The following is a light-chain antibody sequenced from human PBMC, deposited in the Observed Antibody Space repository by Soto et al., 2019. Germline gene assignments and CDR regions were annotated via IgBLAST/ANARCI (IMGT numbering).Light chain of an antibody. CDR3: QLYGSSFT. J-gene: IGKJ3*01. Sequence: EIVLTQSPGTLSLSPGERATLSCRASQSVGSTYLARYKQKPGQAPRLLIYCSSNRATGIPYRFSDSGSGTHFTLTISRLEPEDFAVYCCQLYGSSFTFGPGTKVDIK. CDR2: CSS. V-gene: IGKV3-20*01. CDR1: QSVGSTY.